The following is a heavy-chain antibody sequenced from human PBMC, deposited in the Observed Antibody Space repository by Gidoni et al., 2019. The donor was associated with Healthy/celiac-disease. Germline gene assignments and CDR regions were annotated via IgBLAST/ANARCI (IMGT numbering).Heavy chain of an antibody. Sequence: QLQLQESGPGLVKPSETLSLTCTVSGGSISSSSYYWGGIRQPPGKGLEWIGSIYYSGSTYYNPSLKSRVTISVDTSKNQFSLKLSSVTVADTAVYYCARRLYGSGRPDYWGQGTLVTVSS. CDR3: ARRLYGSGRPDY. V-gene: IGHV4-39*01. D-gene: IGHD3-10*01. CDR1: GGSISSSSYY. CDR2: IYYSGST. J-gene: IGHJ4*02.